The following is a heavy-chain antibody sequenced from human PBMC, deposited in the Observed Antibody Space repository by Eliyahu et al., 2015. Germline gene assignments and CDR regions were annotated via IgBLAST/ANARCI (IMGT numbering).Heavy chain of an antibody. CDR1: GFTFXSYX. Sequence: EVQLVESGGGLVKPGGSLRLSCAASGFTFXSYXMTXVRQAPGKGLEWVSSISSSSSYIXYAXXXKGRFTIXRXNAKNSLYLQMNSLRAEDTAVYYCARAEYCSSTSCYLYLGGMDVCGPRDHGHRLL. CDR3: ARAEYCSSTSCYLYLGGMDV. CDR2: ISSSSSYI. J-gene: IGHJ6*02. V-gene: IGHV3-21*01. D-gene: IGHD2-2*01.